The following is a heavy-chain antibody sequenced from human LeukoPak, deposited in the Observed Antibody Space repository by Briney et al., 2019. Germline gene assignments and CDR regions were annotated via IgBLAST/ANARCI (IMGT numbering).Heavy chain of an antibody. CDR3: ARAQTIFGVVDDLFGGGVRPKYYFDY. D-gene: IGHD3-3*01. CDR1: GGSISSCY. J-gene: IGHJ4*02. CDR2: IYYRGST. Sequence: SETLSLTCTVSGGSISSCYWSWIRQPPGKGLEWIGYIYYRGSTNYNPSLQSRVTISVDTSKNQFSLKLSSVTAADTAVYYCARAQTIFGVVDDLFGGGVRPKYYFDYWGQGTLVTVSS. V-gene: IGHV4-59*01.